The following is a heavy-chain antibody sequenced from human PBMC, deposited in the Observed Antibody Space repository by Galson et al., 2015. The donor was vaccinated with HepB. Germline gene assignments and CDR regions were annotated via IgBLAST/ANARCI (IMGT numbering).Heavy chain of an antibody. CDR3: ARDHYGVATIEVDGY. J-gene: IGHJ4*02. Sequence: SLRLSCAASGFTFSSYSMNWVRQAPGKGLEWVSYISSSSSTIYYADSVKGRFTISRDNAKNSLYLQMNSLRDEDTAVYYCARDHYGVATIEVDGYWGQGTLVTVSS. CDR1: GFTFSSYS. CDR2: ISSSSSTI. D-gene: IGHD5-12*01. V-gene: IGHV3-48*02.